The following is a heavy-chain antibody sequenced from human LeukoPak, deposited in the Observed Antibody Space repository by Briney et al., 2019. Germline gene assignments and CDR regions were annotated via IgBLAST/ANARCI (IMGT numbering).Heavy chain of an antibody. CDR3: ARGFYRGASERCFDY. CDR1: GGSVSSSIYY. Sequence: SETLSLTCTVSGGSVSSSIYYWGWIRQPPGKGLEWIGYIYHSGDTYCNPSLKSRVSISGDTSKNQFSLNLTSVTAADTAVYYCARGFYRGASERCFDYWGQGTLVTVSS. CDR2: IYHSGDT. J-gene: IGHJ4*02. D-gene: IGHD4-11*01. V-gene: IGHV4-31*03.